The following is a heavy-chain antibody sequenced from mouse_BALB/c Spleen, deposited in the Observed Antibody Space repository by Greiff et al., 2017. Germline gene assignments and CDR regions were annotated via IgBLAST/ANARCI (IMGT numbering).Heavy chain of an antibody. CDR3: ARRGSYYYFDY. CDR2: ISYSGST. V-gene: IGHV3-2*02. J-gene: IGHJ2*01. D-gene: IGHD2-12*01. CDR1: GYSITSDYA. Sequence: EVQLQQSGPGLVKPSQSLSLTCTVTGYSITSDYAWNWIRQFPGNKLEWMGYISYSGSTSYNPSLKSRISITRDTSKNQFFLQLNSVTTEDTATYYCARRGSYYYFDYWGQGTTLTVSS.